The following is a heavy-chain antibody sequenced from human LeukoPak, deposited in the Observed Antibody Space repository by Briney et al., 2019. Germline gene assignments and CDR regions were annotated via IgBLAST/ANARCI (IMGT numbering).Heavy chain of an antibody. D-gene: IGHD5-18*01. Sequence: ASVKVSCKASGYTFTSYDINWVRQAPGQGLEWMGWMNPNSGNRRYAQSFQGRVIMTTDTSINTAYMELSSLTSQDTAVYYCAKEKYNYGQYYFDYWGQGTLVTVSS. V-gene: IGHV1-8*01. CDR3: AKEKYNYGQYYFDY. CDR1: GYTFTSYD. J-gene: IGHJ4*02. CDR2: MNPNSGNR.